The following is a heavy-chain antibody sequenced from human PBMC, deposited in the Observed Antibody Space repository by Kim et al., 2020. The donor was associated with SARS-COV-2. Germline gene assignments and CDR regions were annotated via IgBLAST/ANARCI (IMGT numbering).Heavy chain of an antibody. V-gene: IGHV4-39*01. Sequence: SETLSLTCTVSRGSIASTSYYWGWIRQPPGKGLEWIGSIYHSGRTYYNPSLQSRVTISVDTSKNQFSLKLSSVTAADTAVYYCARQYLERRTNMLRGVINYSYYYYMDVWGKGTTVPVSS. CDR1: RGSIASTSYY. D-gene: IGHD3-10*01. CDR2: IYHSGRT. J-gene: IGHJ6*03. CDR3: ARQYLERRTNMLRGVINYSYYYYMDV.